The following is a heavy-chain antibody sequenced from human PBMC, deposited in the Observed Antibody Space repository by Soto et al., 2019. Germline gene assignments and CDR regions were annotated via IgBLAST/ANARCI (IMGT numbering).Heavy chain of an antibody. CDR1: GGSISSGGYY. D-gene: IGHD3-22*01. CDR2: IYYSGST. J-gene: IGHJ4*02. Sequence: QVQLQESGPGLVKPSQTLSLTCTVSGGSISSGGYYWSWIRQHPGKGLEWIGYIYYSGSTYYNPSLKSRVTISGDTSKSQFSLKLSSVTAADTAVYYCARAPRGVVVNSPARFDYWGQGTLVTVSS. V-gene: IGHV4-31*03. CDR3: ARAPRGVVVNSPARFDY.